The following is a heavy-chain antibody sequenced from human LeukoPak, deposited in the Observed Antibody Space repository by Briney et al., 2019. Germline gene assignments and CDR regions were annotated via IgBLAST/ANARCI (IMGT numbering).Heavy chain of an antibody. Sequence: ASVKVSCKASGYTFTSYDINWVRQATGQGREWMGWMNPNSGNTGYAQKFQGRVTMTRNTSISTAYMELSSLRSEDTAVYYCARLVRPPYCGGDCYSVDYWGQGTLVTVSS. J-gene: IGHJ4*02. CDR2: MNPNSGNT. CDR1: GYTFTSYD. V-gene: IGHV1-8*01. CDR3: ARLVRPPYCGGDCYSVDY. D-gene: IGHD2-21*02.